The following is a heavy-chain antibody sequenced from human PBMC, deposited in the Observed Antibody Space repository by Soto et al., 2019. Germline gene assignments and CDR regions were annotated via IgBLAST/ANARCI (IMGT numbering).Heavy chain of an antibody. J-gene: IGHJ6*03. V-gene: IGHV1-69*02. CDR1: GGTFSSYT. CDR2: IIPILGIA. D-gene: IGHD3-22*01. CDR3: ARTVNTIYYYSMAV. Sequence: SVKVSCKASGGTFSSYTISWVRQAPGQGLEWIGRIIPILGIANYAQKFQGRVTITADKSTSTAYMELSSLRSEDTAVYYCARTVNTIYYYSMAVWGKGPRSPSP.